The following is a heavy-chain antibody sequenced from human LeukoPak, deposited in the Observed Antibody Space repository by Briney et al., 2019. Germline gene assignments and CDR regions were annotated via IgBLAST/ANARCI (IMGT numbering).Heavy chain of an antibody. Sequence: PGGSLRLSCAASGFTFNNSDMHWVRQAPGKGLEWVAFIWYDGSNKYYTDSVKGRFTISRDDSKNTLYLQMSSLKTEDTAVYYCTTEGGYSSDTFDYWGQGTLVTVSS. J-gene: IGHJ4*02. CDR3: TTEGGYSSDTFDY. V-gene: IGHV3-30*02. D-gene: IGHD6-25*01. CDR1: GFTFNNSD. CDR2: IWYDGSNK.